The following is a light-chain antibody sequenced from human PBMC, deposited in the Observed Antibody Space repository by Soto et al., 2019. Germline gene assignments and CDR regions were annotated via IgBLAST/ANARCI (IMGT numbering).Light chain of an antibody. Sequence: QSALTQPASVSGSPGQSITISCTGTSSDIGTYIYVSWYLQHPGKAPKLLIYEVGNRPSGVSNRFSGSKSGNTASLTISGLQAEDDADYYCSSYTSSNSVVFGGGTKLTVL. CDR2: EVG. J-gene: IGLJ2*01. CDR1: SSDIGTYIY. V-gene: IGLV2-14*01. CDR3: SSYTSSNSVV.